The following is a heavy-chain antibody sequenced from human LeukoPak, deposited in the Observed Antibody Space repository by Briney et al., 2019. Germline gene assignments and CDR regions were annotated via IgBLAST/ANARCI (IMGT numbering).Heavy chain of an antibody. CDR3: ARVVRGVIGSYYYYVMDV. V-gene: IGHV4-59*01. CDR1: GGSISSYY. CDR2: IYYSGST. J-gene: IGHJ6*02. Sequence: SETLSLTCTVSGGSISSYYWSWIRQPPGKGLEWIGDIYYSGSTNYNPSLKSRVTIPVDTSKNQFSLKLSSVTAADTAVYYCARVVRGVIGSYYYYVMDVWGQGTTVTVSS. D-gene: IGHD3-10*01.